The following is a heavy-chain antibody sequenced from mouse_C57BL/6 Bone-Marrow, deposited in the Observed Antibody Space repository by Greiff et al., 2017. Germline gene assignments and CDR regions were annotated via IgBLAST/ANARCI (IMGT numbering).Heavy chain of an antibody. Sequence: EVQLKESGGDLVKPGGSLKLSCAASGFTFSSYGMSWVRQTPDKRLEWVATISRGGSYTYYPDSVKGRFTISRDNAKNTLYLQMSSLKSEDTALYYCAIHESDYGDDGEVYYFDYWGQGTTLTVSS. CDR3: AIHESDYGDDGEVYYFDY. CDR2: ISRGGSYT. V-gene: IGHV5-6*01. CDR1: GFTFSSYG. J-gene: IGHJ2*01. D-gene: IGHD2-2*01.